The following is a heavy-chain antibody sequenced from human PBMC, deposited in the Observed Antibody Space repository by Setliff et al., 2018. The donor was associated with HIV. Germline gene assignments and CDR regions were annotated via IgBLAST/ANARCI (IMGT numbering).Heavy chain of an antibody. CDR1: GYTFTNYG. CDR3: ARGRGSQSYYYMDV. J-gene: IGHJ6*03. Sequence: ASVKVSCKASGYTFTNYGICWVRQAPGRGLEWMGWISPYNGKTKNDDKVQGRVTMTTDTSTNTAYMELRSLRSDDTAVYYCARGRGSQSYYYMDVWGKGTTVTVSS. V-gene: IGHV1-18*01. D-gene: IGHD3-10*01. CDR2: ISPYNGKT.